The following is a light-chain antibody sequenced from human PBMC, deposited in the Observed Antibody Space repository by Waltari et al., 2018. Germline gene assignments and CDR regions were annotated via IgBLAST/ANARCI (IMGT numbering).Light chain of an antibody. CDR1: QGVSRF. V-gene: IGKV3-20*01. CDR3: QKYDRLPAT. Sequence: EIVLTQSPGPLSLSPGERGTLACRASQGVSRFLAWYQQKPGQPPRLLIYGASTRATGIPDRFSGSGSGTDFSLTISRLEPEDFAVYYCQKYDRLPATFGQGTKVEIK. CDR2: GAS. J-gene: IGKJ1*01.